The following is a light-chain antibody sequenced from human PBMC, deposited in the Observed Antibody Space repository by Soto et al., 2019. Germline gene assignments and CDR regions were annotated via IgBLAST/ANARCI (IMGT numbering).Light chain of an antibody. CDR2: AAS. CDR3: QQSHRTPYT. V-gene: IGKV1-39*01. CDR1: QTIGIY. J-gene: IGKJ2*01. Sequence: DIQLTQSPSSLSAFVGDRVTITCRAGQTIGIYLNWYQQKPGKAPKLLIYAASSLQSGVPSRFGGSGSGTDFTLTITSLEAEDFATYYCQQSHRTPYTFGQGTNLKIK.